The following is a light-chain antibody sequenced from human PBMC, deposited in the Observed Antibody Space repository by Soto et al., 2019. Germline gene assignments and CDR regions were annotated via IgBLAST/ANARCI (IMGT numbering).Light chain of an antibody. V-gene: IGLV2-11*01. CDR1: SSDVGAYNY. Sequence: QSALTQPRSLSGSPGQSVTISCTGTSSDVGAYNYVSWYQHHPGKAPKLMIYDVSKRPSGIPDRFSGSKSGNTASLTISWLQADDEADYYCCSYAGTSRVFGGGTKFTVL. CDR2: DVS. CDR3: CSYAGTSRV. J-gene: IGLJ3*02.